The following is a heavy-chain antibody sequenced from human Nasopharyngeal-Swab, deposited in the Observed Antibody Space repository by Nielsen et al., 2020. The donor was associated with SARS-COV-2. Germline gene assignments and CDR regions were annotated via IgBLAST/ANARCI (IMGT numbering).Heavy chain of an antibody. V-gene: IGHV3-30*02. CDR2: VRYDGSNK. CDR3: AKEVTMIVVVRGRGDY. J-gene: IGHJ4*02. CDR1: GFILSNFG. D-gene: IGHD3-22*01. Sequence: GESLKISCAASGFILSNFGMHWVRQAPGKGLEWVAYVRYDGSNKYYADSVRGRFTISRDNSKNTLYLQMNSLRVEDTAVYYCAKEVTMIVVVRGRGDYWGQGTLVTVSS.